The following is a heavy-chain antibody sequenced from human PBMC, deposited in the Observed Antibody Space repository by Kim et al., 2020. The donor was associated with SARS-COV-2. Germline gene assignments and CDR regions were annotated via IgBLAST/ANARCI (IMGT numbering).Heavy chain of an antibody. V-gene: IGHV3-53*01. CDR3: ARDLDYYDSSEPHDS. D-gene: IGHD3-22*01. J-gene: IGHJ4*02. Sequence: VSGKGRFTIARDNSKNTLYLKMNSLRTEDTAVYYCARDLDYYDSSEPHDSWGQGNLVTVSS.